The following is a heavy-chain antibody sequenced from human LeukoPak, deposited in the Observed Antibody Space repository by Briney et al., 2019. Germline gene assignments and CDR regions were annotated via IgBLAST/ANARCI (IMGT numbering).Heavy chain of an antibody. CDR1: GYTFTGYY. CDR3: ARPWAHRSGWYYFDY. D-gene: IGHD6-19*01. J-gene: IGHJ4*02. CDR2: INPNSGGT. V-gene: IGHV1-2*02. Sequence: ASVKVSCKASGYTFTGYYMHWVRQAPGQGLEWMGWINPNSGGTNYAQKFQGRVTMTRDKSISTAYMELSRLRSDDTAVYYCARPWAHRSGWYYFDYWGQGTLVTVSS.